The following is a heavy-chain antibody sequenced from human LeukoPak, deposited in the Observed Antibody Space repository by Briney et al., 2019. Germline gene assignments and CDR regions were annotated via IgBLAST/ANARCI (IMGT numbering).Heavy chain of an antibody. Sequence: GGSLRLSCAASGFTFSSYWMSWVRQAPGKGLEWVANIKQDGSEKYYVDSVKGRFTISRDNAKNTLYLQMNSLRAEDTAVYYCAREPVAGHFDYWGQGTLVTVSS. D-gene: IGHD6-19*01. CDR1: GFTFSSYW. J-gene: IGHJ4*02. CDR2: IKQDGSEK. V-gene: IGHV3-7*01. CDR3: AREPVAGHFDY.